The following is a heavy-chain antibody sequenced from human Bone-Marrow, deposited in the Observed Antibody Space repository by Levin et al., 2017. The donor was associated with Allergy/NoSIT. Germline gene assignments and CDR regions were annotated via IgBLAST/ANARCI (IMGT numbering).Heavy chain of an antibody. J-gene: IGHJ3*02. CDR3: AILATTPVWASDI. D-gene: IGHD2-15*01. CDR1: GFTVSTHY. CDR2: IYGDGST. Sequence: SCAASGFTVSTHYMTWVRQAPGKGLEWVSVIYGDGSTYHADSVKGRFTISRDSSKNTLYLQMNSLRAEDTAVYYCAILATTPVWASDIWGRGTVVTVSS. V-gene: IGHV3-53*01.